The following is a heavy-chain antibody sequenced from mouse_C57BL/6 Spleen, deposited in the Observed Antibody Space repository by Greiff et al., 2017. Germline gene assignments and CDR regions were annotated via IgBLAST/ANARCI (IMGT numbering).Heavy chain of an antibody. CDR2: ISSGGDYI. Sequence: EVKLVESGEGLVKPGGSLKLSCAASGFTFSSYAMSWVRQTPEKRLEWVAYISSGGDYIYYADTVKGRFTISRDNARNTLYLQMSSLKSEDTAMYYCTREDYGSSSYYAMDYWGQGTSVTVSS. J-gene: IGHJ4*01. CDR3: TREDYGSSSYYAMDY. CDR1: GFTFSSYA. V-gene: IGHV5-9-1*02. D-gene: IGHD1-1*01.